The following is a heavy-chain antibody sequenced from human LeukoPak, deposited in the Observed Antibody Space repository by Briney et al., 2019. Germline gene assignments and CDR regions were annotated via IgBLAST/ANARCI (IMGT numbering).Heavy chain of an antibody. Sequence: GGSLRLSCAASGFTFSSYWMSWVRQAPGKGLEWVANIKQDGSEKYYVDSVNGRFTISRDNAKNSLYLQMNSLRAEDTAVYYCARVAAGIYYYYYGMDVWGQGTTVTVSS. CDR2: IKQDGSEK. CDR3: ARVAAGIYYYYYGMDV. D-gene: IGHD6-13*01. V-gene: IGHV3-7*01. J-gene: IGHJ6*02. CDR1: GFTFSSYW.